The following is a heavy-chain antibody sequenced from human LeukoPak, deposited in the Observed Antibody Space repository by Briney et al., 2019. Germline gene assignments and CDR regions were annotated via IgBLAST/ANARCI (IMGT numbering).Heavy chain of an antibody. V-gene: IGHV3-66*01. J-gene: IGHJ5*02. D-gene: IGHD1-7*01. CDR3: ARAKGGTTYWVDP. CDR2: IYSGGST. CDR1: GFIVNYNY. Sequence: GGSLRVSCAASGFIVNYNYMSWVRQAPGKGPEWVSVIYSGGSTYYADSVKGRFTISRDNSKNLVYLQLNSLRVEDTAVYYCARAKGGTTYWVDPWGQGTLVTVSS.